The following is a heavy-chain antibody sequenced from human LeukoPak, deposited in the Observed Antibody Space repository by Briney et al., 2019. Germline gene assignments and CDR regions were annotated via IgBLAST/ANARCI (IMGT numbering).Heavy chain of an antibody. J-gene: IGHJ5*02. CDR2: ISAYNGNT. CDR1: GYTFTSYG. V-gene: IGHV1-18*01. CDR3: ARSLVVTMISQYNWFDP. D-gene: IGHD2-8*02. Sequence: ASVKVSCKASGYTFTSYGISWVRQAPGQGLEWMGWISAYNGNTNYAQKLQGRVTMTTDTSTSTAYMELRSLGSDDTAVYYCARSLVVTMISQYNWFDPWGQGTLVTVSS.